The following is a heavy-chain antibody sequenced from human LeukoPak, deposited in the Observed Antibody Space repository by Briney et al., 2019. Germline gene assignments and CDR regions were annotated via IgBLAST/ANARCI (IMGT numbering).Heavy chain of an antibody. CDR2: INPNSGGT. V-gene: IGHV1-2*02. CDR1: GYTFTSYY. Sequence: ASVKVSCKASGYTFTSYYMHWVRQAPGQGREWMGWINPNSGGTNYAQKFQGRITMTRDTSISTAYMELSRLRSDDTAVYYCARVSGSSEATFDIWGQGTMVTVSS. CDR3: ARVSGSSEATFDI. J-gene: IGHJ3*02. D-gene: IGHD3-10*01.